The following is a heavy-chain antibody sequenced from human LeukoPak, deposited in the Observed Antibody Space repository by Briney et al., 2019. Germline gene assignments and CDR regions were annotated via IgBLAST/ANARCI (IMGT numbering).Heavy chain of an antibody. Sequence: SETLSLTCSVSGLSIARNSDYRAWIRQSPGTGLEWLATIYYSGNTFYNPSLKSRLTISIDTSKDQFSLKLTSVTVADTAVYFCARQFASGAYFTWGQGNLVTVSS. D-gene: IGHD3-10*01. CDR1: GLSIARNSDY. V-gene: IGHV4-39*01. CDR2: IYYSGNT. J-gene: IGHJ1*01. CDR3: ARQFASGAYFT.